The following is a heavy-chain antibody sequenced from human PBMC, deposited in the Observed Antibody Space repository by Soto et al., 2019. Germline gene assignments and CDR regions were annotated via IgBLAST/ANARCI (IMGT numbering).Heavy chain of an antibody. J-gene: IGHJ2*01. D-gene: IGHD1-26*01. CDR3: ARGWGGYFDL. CDR2: IYYSGST. V-gene: IGHV4-59*01. Sequence: QVQLQESGPGLVKPSETLSLTCTVSGGSISSYYWSWIRQPPGKGLEWIGYIYYSGSTNYNPSLKSQGTISVDTSKNQFSLKLSSVTAADTAVYYCARGWGGYFDLWGRGTLVTVSS. CDR1: GGSISSYY.